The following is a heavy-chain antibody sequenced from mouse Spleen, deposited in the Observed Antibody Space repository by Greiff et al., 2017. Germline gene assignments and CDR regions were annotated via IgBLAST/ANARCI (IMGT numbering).Heavy chain of an antibody. CDR2: IYPRSGNT. Sequence: VKLQESGAELARPGASVKLSCKASGYTFTSYGISWVKQRTGQGLEWIGEIYPRSGNTYYNEKFKGKATLTADKSSSTAYMELRSLTSEDSAVYFCARSELGRFDYWGQGTTLTVSS. V-gene: IGHV1-81*01. D-gene: IGHD4-1*01. J-gene: IGHJ2*01. CDR3: ARSELGRFDY. CDR1: GYTFTSYG.